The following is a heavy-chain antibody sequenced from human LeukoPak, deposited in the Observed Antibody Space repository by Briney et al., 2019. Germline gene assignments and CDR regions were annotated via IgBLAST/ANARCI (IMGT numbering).Heavy chain of an antibody. J-gene: IGHJ4*02. CDR2: ISSSGSTI. Sequence: GGSLRLSCAASGFTFSSYEMNWVRQAPGKGLEWVSYISSSGSTIYYADSVKGRFTISRDNAKNSLYLQMNSLRAEDTAVYYCATPRSGATTLDYWGQGTLVTVSS. CDR1: GFTFSSYE. V-gene: IGHV3-48*03. CDR3: ATPRSGATTLDY. D-gene: IGHD1-26*01.